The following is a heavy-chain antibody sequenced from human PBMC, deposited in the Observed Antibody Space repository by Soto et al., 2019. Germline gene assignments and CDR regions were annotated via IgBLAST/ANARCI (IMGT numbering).Heavy chain of an antibody. J-gene: IGHJ6*02. CDR1: GGSVSTGSYY. D-gene: IGHD1-26*01. V-gene: IGHV4-61*01. CDR2: ISYSGRT. Sequence: QVQLQESGPGLVKPSETLSLTCTVSGGSVSTGSYYWSWMRQPPGKGLEWIGYISYSGRTNYNPSRMSRLTIAVATAKNKLSLKMSSLSAADTDVYYCARLSGINSGTYPFYYYGAMDFWGQGTTVTVSS. CDR3: ARLSGINSGTYPFYYYGAMDF.